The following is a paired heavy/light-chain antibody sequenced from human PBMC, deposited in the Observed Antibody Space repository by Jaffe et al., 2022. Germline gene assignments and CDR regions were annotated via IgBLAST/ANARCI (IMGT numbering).Heavy chain of an antibody. CDR2: ISSSGGSI. CDR1: GFTFSSYE. D-gene: IGHD6-13*01. V-gene: IGHV3-48*03. J-gene: IGHJ4*02. Sequence: EVQLVESGGGLVQPGGSLRLSCAASGFTFSSYEMNWVRQAPGKGLELVSYISSSGGSIYYADSVKGRFTISRDNAKNSLYLQMNSLRAEDTAVYYCATRESWYRFYWGQGTLVTVSS. CDR3: ATRESWYRFY.
Light chain of an antibody. V-gene: IGKV1-5*03. CDR2: QAS. CDR1: QSISSW. Sequence: DIQMTQSPSTLSASVGDRVTITCRASQSISSWLAWYQQKPGKAPKLLIYQASTLESGVPSRFSGSGSGTEFALTISSLQPDDFAAYYCQQYRSYWTFGQGTKVEIK. J-gene: IGKJ1*01. CDR3: QQYRSYWT.